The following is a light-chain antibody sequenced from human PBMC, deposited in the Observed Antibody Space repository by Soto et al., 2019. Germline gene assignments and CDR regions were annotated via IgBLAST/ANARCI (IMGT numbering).Light chain of an antibody. J-gene: IGLJ1*01. Sequence: QSALSQPASVSGSPGQSITISCTGTSSDVGGYNSLSWYQQHPGKVPKLMIYDVNNRPSGVSYRFSGSKSGNTASLTISGLQAEDEADYYCSSYTTSSTYVFGTGTKVTVL. CDR2: DVN. CDR1: SSDVGGYNS. CDR3: SSYTTSSTYV. V-gene: IGLV2-14*01.